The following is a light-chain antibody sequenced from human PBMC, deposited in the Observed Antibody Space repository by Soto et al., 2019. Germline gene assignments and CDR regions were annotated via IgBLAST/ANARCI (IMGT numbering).Light chain of an antibody. CDR3: CSYARSSTFWV. CDR2: EGS. CDR1: SSDVGSYNL. J-gene: IGLJ3*02. V-gene: IGLV2-23*03. Sequence: QSALTQPASVSGSPGQSITISCTGTSSDVGSYNLVSWYQQHPGKAPKLMIYEGSTRPSGVSNRFSGSKSGDTASLTISCLQAEDEADYYCCSYARSSTFWVFGGGTKLTVL.